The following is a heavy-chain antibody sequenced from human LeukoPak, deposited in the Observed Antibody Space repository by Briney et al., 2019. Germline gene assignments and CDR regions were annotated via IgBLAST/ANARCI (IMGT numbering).Heavy chain of an antibody. J-gene: IGHJ6*02. CDR2: VSSSSTYI. D-gene: IGHD4-11*01. CDR1: GFTFSSYT. CDR3: ARDSNPVYYYGLDV. V-gene: IGHV3-21*01. Sequence: GGSLRLSCAASGFTFSSYTMNWVRQAPGKGLEWVSTVSSSSTYIYYADSVRGRFTISRDNAKNSLYLQMNSLRAEDTAVYYCARDSNPVYYYGLDVWGQGTTVTVSS.